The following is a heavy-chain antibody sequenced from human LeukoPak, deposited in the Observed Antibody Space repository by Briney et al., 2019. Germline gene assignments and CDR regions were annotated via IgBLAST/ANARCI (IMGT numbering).Heavy chain of an antibody. Sequence: GGSLTLSCAASGFTFSLYWMNWIRQAPGKGLEWVASIKQDGSQKDYVDSVKGRFTISRDNARKALFLHMNSLRANDSAVYYCARDGGYSGYDLLDSWGQGTLVTVSS. CDR3: ARDGGYSGYDLLDS. CDR1: GFTFSLYW. J-gene: IGHJ5*01. V-gene: IGHV3-7*01. CDR2: IKQDGSQK. D-gene: IGHD5-12*01.